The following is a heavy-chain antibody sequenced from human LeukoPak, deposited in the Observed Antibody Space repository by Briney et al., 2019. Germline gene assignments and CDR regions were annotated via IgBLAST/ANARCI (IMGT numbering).Heavy chain of an antibody. D-gene: IGHD3-16*01. CDR1: GFTFSSYE. CDR3: ARYDASADDY. V-gene: IGHV3-48*03. Sequence: GGSLRLSCATSGFTFSSYEMNWVRQAPGKGLEWVSYISGSGNFIYYADSVKGRFTISRDNAKNSLYLQMNSLRVEDTAIYYCARYDASADDYWGQGTLVTVSS. J-gene: IGHJ4*02. CDR2: ISGSGNFI.